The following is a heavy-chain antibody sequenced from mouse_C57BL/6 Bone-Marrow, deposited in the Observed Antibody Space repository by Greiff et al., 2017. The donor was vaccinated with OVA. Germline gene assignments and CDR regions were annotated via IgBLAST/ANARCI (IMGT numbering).Heavy chain of an antibody. D-gene: IGHD1-1*01. CDR1: GFTFSNYW. CDR2: IRLKSDNYAT. CDR3: TGGRSYFDY. J-gene: IGHJ2*01. V-gene: IGHV6-3*01. Sequence: EVKLMESGGGLVQPGGSMKLSCVASGFTFSNYWMNWVRQSPEKGLEWVAQIRLKSDNYATHYAVSVKGRFTISRDDSKSSVYLQMNNLRAEDTGINYCTGGRSYFDYWGKGTTLTVSS.